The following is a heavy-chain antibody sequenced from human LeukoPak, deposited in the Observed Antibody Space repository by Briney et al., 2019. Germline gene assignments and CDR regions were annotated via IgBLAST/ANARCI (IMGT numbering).Heavy chain of an antibody. V-gene: IGHV5-51*01. J-gene: IGHJ4*02. CDR3: PRLRYQHQLDHSDY. CDR2: IYPGDSDT. CDR1: GSRFTDYW. D-gene: IGHD6-13*01. Sequence: GAPLKISSKASGSRFTDYWIGWVRQMPGKGLGWMGIIYPGDSDTSYSPSFQGQVPISADKSISTPYLHWTSLKPSDTPSYYCPRLRYQHQLDHSDYWGQGTLVTVSS.